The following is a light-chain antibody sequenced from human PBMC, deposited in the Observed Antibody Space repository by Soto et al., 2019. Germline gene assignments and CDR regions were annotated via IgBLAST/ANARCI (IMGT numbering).Light chain of an antibody. CDR1: SSDVGGYNY. V-gene: IGLV2-14*01. J-gene: IGLJ3*02. CDR2: EVS. Sequence: QSALTQPASVSGSPGQSITISCTGTSSDVGGYNYVSWYQQHPGKAPKLMIYEVSNRPSGVSNRFSASKSGNTASLTISGLQADDEADYYCSSFTSTNTWVFGGGTKVTVL. CDR3: SSFTSTNTWV.